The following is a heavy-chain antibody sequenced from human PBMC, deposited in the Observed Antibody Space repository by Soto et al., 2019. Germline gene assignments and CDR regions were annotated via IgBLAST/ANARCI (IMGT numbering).Heavy chain of an antibody. Sequence: GESLKISCHCSGYTFSNFCIALVLQLPGKGLEYMGIIYPGDSETGYSPSFHGKVTISADRSIGTAYLQWSSLEASDSAFYFCARSPRSSPYFDYWGQGALVTVSS. D-gene: IGHD6-13*01. CDR2: IYPGDSET. CDR1: GYTFSNFC. J-gene: IGHJ4*02. V-gene: IGHV5-51*01. CDR3: ARSPRSSPYFDY.